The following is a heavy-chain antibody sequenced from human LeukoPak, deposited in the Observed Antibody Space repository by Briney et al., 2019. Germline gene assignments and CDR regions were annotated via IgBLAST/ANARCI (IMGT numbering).Heavy chain of an antibody. D-gene: IGHD3-10*01. V-gene: IGHV3-23*01. CDR3: ARVQGSWDAFDI. CDR2: ISGSGGST. J-gene: IGHJ3*02. Sequence: PGGSLRLSCAASGFTFSSYGMSWVRQAPGKGLEWVSAISGSGGSTYYADSVKGRFTISRDNSKNTLYLQMNSLRAEDTAVYYCARVQGSWDAFDIWGQGTMVTVSS. CDR1: GFTFSSYG.